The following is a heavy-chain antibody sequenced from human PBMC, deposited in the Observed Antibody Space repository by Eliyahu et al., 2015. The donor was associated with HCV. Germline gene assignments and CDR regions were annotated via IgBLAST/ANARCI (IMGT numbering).Heavy chain of an antibody. CDR3: VIPSLSGGGFDF. CDR2: LNQNGTT. J-gene: IGHJ4*02. V-gene: IGHV4-34*01. CDR1: GGXFNSYY. D-gene: IGHD1-26*01. Sequence: QVLLQQWGDGLLKPWETLSLTCAVYGGXFNSYYWSWXRQAPGKGLEWIGELNQNGTTNYNPSLKSRITISVDTSRSQFSLRLRFVTAADSAMYYCVIPSLSGGGFDFWSQGTLARVSS.